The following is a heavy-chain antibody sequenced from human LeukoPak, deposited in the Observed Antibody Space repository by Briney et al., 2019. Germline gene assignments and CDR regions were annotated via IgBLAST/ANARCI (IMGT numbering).Heavy chain of an antibody. CDR1: GFTFSSYW. CDR2: IKTDGSEK. J-gene: IGHJ5*02. D-gene: IGHD3-9*01. Sequence: GGSLRLSCEASGFTFSSYWMSWVRQAPGKGLEWVANIKTDGSEKYYVDSVKGRFTISRDNAKNSLYLQMDSLRAEDTAVYYCARDYTGYFPWGQGTLVIVSS. CDR3: ARDYTGYFP. V-gene: IGHV3-7*03.